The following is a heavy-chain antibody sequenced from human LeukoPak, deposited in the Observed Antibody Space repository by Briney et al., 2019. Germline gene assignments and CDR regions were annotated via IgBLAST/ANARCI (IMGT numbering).Heavy chain of an antibody. V-gene: IGHV3-7*01. Sequence: GGSLRLSCAASKFTFSSFEMNWVRQAPGKGLEWVANIKQDGSEKYYVDSVKGRFTISRDNAKNSLYLQMNSLRAEDTAVYYCARDTYYYDSSGYYPSRAEYFQHWGQGTLVTVSS. CDR2: IKQDGSEK. CDR1: KFTFSSFE. D-gene: IGHD3-22*01. J-gene: IGHJ1*01. CDR3: ARDTYYYDSSGYYPSRAEYFQH.